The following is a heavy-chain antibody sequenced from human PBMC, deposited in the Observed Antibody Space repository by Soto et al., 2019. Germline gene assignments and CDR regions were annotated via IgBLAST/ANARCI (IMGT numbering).Heavy chain of an antibody. V-gene: IGHV3-23*01. D-gene: IGHD3-3*01. J-gene: IGHJ4*02. Sequence: LXLSCAASGFTCSIYTMSWVRQAPGKGLEWVSAISGSGGSTYYADSVKGRFTISRDNSKNTLYLQMNSLRAEDTAVYYCAKEPVRFLEWLLFDYWGQGTLVTV. CDR3: AKEPVRFLEWLLFDY. CDR2: ISGSGGST. CDR1: GFTCSIYT.